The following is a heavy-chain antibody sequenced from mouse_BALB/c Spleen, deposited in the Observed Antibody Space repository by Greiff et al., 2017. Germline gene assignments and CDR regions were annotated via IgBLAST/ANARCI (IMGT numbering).Heavy chain of an antibody. CDR1: GYTFTSYY. D-gene: IGHD1-1*01. V-gene: IGHV1S81*02. Sequence: QVQLKESGAELVKPGASVKLSCKASGYTFTSYYMYWVKQRPGQGLEWIGEINPSNGGTNFNEKFKSKATLTVDKSSSTAYMQLSSLTSEDSAVYYCPGFPEGNYVGCYFEVGAQGPRSPSPQ. CDR3: PGFPEGNYVGCYFEV. J-gene: IGHJ1*01. CDR2: INPSNGGT.